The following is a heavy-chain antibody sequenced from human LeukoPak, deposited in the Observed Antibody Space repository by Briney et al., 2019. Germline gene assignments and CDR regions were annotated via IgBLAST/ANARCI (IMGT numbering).Heavy chain of an antibody. V-gene: IGHV4-39*03. CDR3: LRYFYGLGNLGED. D-gene: IGHD3-10*01. CDR2: IFYPDKT. J-gene: IGHJ4*02. CDR1: GDSVKRRNYF. Sequence: PSETLSLTCSVSGDSVKRRNYFWGWVRQSPGKGLEWIGSIFYPDKTYYVPSLKGRVAISVATSKNQFTLQLTSVTPADTATYFCLRYFYGLGNLGEDWGQGHVVLVSS.